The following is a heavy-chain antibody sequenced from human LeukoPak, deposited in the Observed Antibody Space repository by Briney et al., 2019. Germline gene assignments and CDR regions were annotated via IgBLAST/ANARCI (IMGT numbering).Heavy chain of an antibody. CDR3: ARNDYGDYALFG. CDR1: GGTFSSYA. Sequence: SVKVSCKASGGTFSSYAISWVRQAPGQGLEWMGRIIPIFGTANYAQKFQGRVTITTDESTSTAYMELSSLRSEDTAVYYCARNDYGDYALFGWGQGTLVTVSS. CDR2: IIPIFGTA. D-gene: IGHD4-17*01. J-gene: IGHJ4*02. V-gene: IGHV1-69*05.